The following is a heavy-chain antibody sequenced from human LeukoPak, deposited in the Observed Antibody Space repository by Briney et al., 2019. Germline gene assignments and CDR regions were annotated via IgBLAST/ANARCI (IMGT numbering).Heavy chain of an antibody. CDR1: GFPSRDYV. CDR3: AADSDWAFHY. CDR2: INHNAGLI. D-gene: IGHD2-21*02. Sequence: GGSLRLSCAASGFPSRDYVMSWVRQAPGKGLEWVSYINHNAGLIYYADSVKGRFTISRDNGKNSLYLQMNSLRDEDTAVYYCAADSDWAFHYWGQGTLVTVSS. V-gene: IGHV3-48*02. J-gene: IGHJ4*02.